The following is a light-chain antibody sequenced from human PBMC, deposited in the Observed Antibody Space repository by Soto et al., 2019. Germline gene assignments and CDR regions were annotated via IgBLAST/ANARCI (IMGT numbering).Light chain of an antibody. CDR1: QSISSY. CDR2: AAS. J-gene: IGKJ1*01. Sequence: DIQLTESPSSLSASAGDGVTITFRASQSISSYVSCYQQKPGKAPKLLIYAASRLESCPQSRFSGSRSGTDFTLTISSLKPEDFATYYRQQSYSRMTCGKGTKVDIK. CDR3: QQSYSRMT. V-gene: IGKV1-39*01.